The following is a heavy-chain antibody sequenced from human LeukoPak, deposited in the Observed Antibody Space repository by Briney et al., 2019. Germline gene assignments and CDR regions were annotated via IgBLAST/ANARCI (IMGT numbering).Heavy chain of an antibody. Sequence: GGSLRLSCAASGFTFSSNYMSWVRQAPGKGLEWVSVIYSGGSTYYADSVKGRFTISRDNSKNTLYLQMNSLRADDTAIYYCATRLAVATDFDYWGQGSLVTVSS. CDR2: IYSGGST. CDR3: ATRLAVATDFDY. J-gene: IGHJ4*02. CDR1: GFTFSSNY. V-gene: IGHV3-53*05. D-gene: IGHD2-8*02.